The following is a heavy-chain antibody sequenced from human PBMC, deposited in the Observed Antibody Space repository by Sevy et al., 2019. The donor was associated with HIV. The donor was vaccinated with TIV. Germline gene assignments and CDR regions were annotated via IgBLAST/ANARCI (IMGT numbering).Heavy chain of an antibody. CDR2: IRPDGSDK. J-gene: IGHJ4*02. Sequence: GGSLRLSCAASGFTFSPYWMTWVRQAPGKGLEWVANIRPDGSDKYYVDSVKGRFTISRDNAKNSLYLQMNSLRADDTVMDYGARGVGLDCWGQGALVTVSS. CDR3: ARGVGLDC. V-gene: IGHV3-7*01. D-gene: IGHD1-26*01. CDR1: GFTFSPYW.